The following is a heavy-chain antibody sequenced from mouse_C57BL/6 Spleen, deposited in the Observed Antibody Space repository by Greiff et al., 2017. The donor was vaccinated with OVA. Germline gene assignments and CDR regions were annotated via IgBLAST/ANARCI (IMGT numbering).Heavy chain of an antibody. J-gene: IGHJ1*03. V-gene: IGHV1-52*01. CDR3: ARVGGYYDDEGYFDV. CDR2: IDPSDSDT. CDR1: GYTFTSYW. Sequence: QVQLQQPGAELVRPGSSVKLSCKASGYTFTSYWMHWVKQRPIQGLEWIGNIDPSDSDTHYNQKFKDKATLTVDKSSSTAYMQLSSLTSEDSAVYYCARVGGYYDDEGYFDVWGTGTTVTVSS. D-gene: IGHD2-4*01.